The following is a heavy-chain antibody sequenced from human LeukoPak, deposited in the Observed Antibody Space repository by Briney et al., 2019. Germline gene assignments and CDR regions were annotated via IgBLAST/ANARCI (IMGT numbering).Heavy chain of an antibody. D-gene: IGHD1-7*01. J-gene: IGHJ4*02. Sequence: GGSLRLSCAVSGFTFSNYWMSWVRQAPGKGLEWVANTNENGGEKYYVDSVEGRFTISRDNAKSSLYLQMNTLRAEDTAVYYCARDPDPGTTDYWGQGTLVTVSS. CDR1: GFTFSNYW. V-gene: IGHV3-7*01. CDR3: ARDPDPGTTDY. CDR2: TNENGGEK.